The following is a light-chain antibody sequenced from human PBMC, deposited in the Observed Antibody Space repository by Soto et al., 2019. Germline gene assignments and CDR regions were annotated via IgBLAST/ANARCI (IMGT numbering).Light chain of an antibody. V-gene: IGLV2-14*01. CDR3: SSYTSSGTLVV. CDR1: SSDVGNYNY. CDR2: DVS. Sequence: QSALTQPASVSGSPGQSITISCTGTSSDVGNYNYVSWYQQHPGKAPTLMIYDVSNRPSGVSNRVSGSKSGNTASLTISGLQTEDEAVYYCSSYTSSGTLVVFGGGTKLTGL. J-gene: IGLJ2*01.